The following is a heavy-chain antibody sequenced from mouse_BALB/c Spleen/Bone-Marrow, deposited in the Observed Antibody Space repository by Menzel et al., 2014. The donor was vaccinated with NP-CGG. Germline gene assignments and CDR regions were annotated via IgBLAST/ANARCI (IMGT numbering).Heavy chain of an antibody. J-gene: IGHJ4*01. Sequence: VQVVESGPDLVAPSQSLSITCTVSGFSLTSYGVHWVRQPPGKGLEWLGVIWAGGSTNYNSALMSRLSISKDKSKSQVFLKMNSLQTDDTAMYYCARGYGNLAMDYWGQGTSVTVSS. V-gene: IGHV2-9*02. CDR2: IWAGGST. CDR1: GFSLTSYG. D-gene: IGHD2-1*01. CDR3: ARGYGNLAMDY.